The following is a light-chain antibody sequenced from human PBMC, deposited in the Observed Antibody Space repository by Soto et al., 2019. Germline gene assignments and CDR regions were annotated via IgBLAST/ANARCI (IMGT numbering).Light chain of an antibody. CDR1: QTIIHNY. Sequence: EIVLTQSPDTLSLNPGERATLSCRASQTIIHNYLAWYQQKPGQTPRLLIYGASQRATGIPDRFSGGGSGTDFTLTISRLEPEDFAVYYCQHYRTSPPLFSFGQGTKLEIK. V-gene: IGKV3-20*01. J-gene: IGKJ2*01. CDR2: GAS. CDR3: QHYRTSPPLFS.